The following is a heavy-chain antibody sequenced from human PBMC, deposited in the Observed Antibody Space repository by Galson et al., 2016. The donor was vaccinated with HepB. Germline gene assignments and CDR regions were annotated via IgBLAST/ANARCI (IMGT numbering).Heavy chain of an antibody. Sequence: SLRLSCAASGFTVRSNWMHWVRQAPGKGLVWVSRINRDGSDTNYADSVKGRFTISRDNARNTLYLQMSSLRAEDTAVYYCVPEWDFDYWGQGTLVTVSS. V-gene: IGHV3-74*01. CDR1: GFTVRSNW. J-gene: IGHJ4*02. D-gene: IGHD3-3*01. CDR3: VPEWDFDY. CDR2: INRDGSDT.